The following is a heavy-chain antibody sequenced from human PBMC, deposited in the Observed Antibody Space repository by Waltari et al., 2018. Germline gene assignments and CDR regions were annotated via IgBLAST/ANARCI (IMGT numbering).Heavy chain of an antibody. CDR1: GDSISSGHW. CDR2: IYHSGVR. CDR3: ASVGLSGSYYFNY. V-gene: IGHV4-4*02. J-gene: IGHJ4*02. Sequence: QVQLQESGPGLVKPSGTQSLTCAISGDSISSGHWWSWVRQSPGKGLEWIGEIYHSGVRNYTPSLRSRVSISVDKSKNQFSLNLTSVTAADTAVYYCASVGLSGSYYFNYWGRGTLVTVSS. D-gene: IGHD6-25*01.